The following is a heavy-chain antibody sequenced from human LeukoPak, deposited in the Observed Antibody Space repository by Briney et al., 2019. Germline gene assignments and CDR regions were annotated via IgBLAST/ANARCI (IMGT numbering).Heavy chain of an antibody. J-gene: IGHJ4*02. CDR1: GGSISSYY. CDR2: ITGDGRGT. V-gene: IGHV3-23*01. D-gene: IGHD1-26*01. CDR3: AKETSSGNFVTIDC. Sequence: PSETLSLTCTVSGGSISSYYWGWIRQTPEKGLEWVSAITGDGRGTNHADSVKGRFTIFRDNSKNALFLQMNSLRADDTAVYYCAKETSSGNFVTIDCWGQGALVTVSS.